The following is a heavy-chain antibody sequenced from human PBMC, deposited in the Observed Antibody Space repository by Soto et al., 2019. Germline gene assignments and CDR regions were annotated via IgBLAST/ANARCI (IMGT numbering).Heavy chain of an antibody. CDR3: ARALLYSSSSNESYNWFDP. Sequence: QVHLVQSGAEVKKPGASVKVSCKASGYIFISYGISWVRQAPGQGLEWMGWINTYNGNTKYAQKFQGRVTMTTDTSTSTADMELRSLRSDDTAVYYCARALLYSSSSNESYNWFDPWGQGTLVTVSS. CDR1: GYIFISYG. D-gene: IGHD6-6*01. CDR2: INTYNGNT. V-gene: IGHV1-18*01. J-gene: IGHJ5*02.